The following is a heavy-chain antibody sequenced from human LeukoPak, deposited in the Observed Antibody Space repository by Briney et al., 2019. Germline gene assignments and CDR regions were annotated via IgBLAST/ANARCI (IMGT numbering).Heavy chain of an antibody. J-gene: IGHJ6*02. V-gene: IGHV3-23*01. D-gene: IGHD2-8*02. CDR1: GFTFSSHA. CDR2: INIRSTGT. Sequence: GMSLRLSCAVSGFTFSSHAMNWVRQAPGKGLEWIAGINIRSTGTYYADSVKGRFTISRDDPKNTLYLQMNTLSVEDTAVYYCAKLLGTMWPMWGLDVWGQGTTVTVSS. CDR3: AKLLGTMWPMWGLDV.